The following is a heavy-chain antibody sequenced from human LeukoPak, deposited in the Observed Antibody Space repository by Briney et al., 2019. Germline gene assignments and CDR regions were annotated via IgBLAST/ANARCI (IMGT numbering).Heavy chain of an antibody. CDR3: ARGHLKSDWFDP. D-gene: IGHD3-3*02. CDR2: FYNSGRT. CDR1: GGSISSDLYY. V-gene: IGHV4-61*02. Sequence: PSQTLSLTCTVSGGSISSDLYYWNWIRQPAGKGLEWIGRFYNSGRTNFNPCLKSRVTISADTSKNQFSLKLRSVTAADTAVYYCARGHLKSDWFDPWGQGTLVIVST. J-gene: IGHJ5*02.